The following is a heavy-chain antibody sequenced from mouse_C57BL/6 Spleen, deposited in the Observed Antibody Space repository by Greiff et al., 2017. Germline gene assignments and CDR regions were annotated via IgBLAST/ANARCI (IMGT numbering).Heavy chain of an antibody. J-gene: IGHJ4*01. V-gene: IGHV5-4*01. CDR1: GFTFSSYA. CDR2: ISDGGSYT. D-gene: IGHD2-4*01. CDR3: AIDGDYGPWAMDY. Sequence: DVKLVESGGGLVKPGGSLKLSCAASGFTFSSYAMSWVRQTPEKRLEWVATISDGGSYTYYPDNVKGRFNISSYNAKNNLYLQMSHLKSEYTAMYNCAIDGDYGPWAMDYWGQGTSVTVSS.